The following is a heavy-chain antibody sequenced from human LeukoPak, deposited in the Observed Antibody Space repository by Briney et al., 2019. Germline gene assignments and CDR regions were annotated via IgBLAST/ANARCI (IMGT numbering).Heavy chain of an antibody. CDR1: GFTFSSYA. Sequence: GGSLRLSCAASGFTFSSYAMTWVRQAPGKGLEWVSSISTSGGSTYYADSVKGRFTISRDNAKNSLYLQMNSLRAEDMALYYCAKGSSAWNEVFHFDYWGQGTLVTVSS. V-gene: IGHV3-23*01. CDR2: ISTSGGST. J-gene: IGHJ4*02. CDR3: AKGSSAWNEVFHFDY. D-gene: IGHD6-19*01.